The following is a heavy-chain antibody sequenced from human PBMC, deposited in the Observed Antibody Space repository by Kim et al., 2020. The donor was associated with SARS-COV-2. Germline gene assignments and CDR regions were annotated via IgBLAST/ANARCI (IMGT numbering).Heavy chain of an antibody. CDR3: ARGGSIAAADDY. D-gene: IGHD6-13*01. V-gene: IGHV4-61*01. CDR1: GGSVSSGSYY. CDR2: IYYSGST. Sequence: SETLSLTCTVSGGSVSSGSYYWSWIRQPPGKGLEWIGYIYYSGSTNYNPSLKSRVTISVDTSKNQFSLKLSSVTAADTAVYYCARGGSIAAADDYWGQGTLVTVSS. J-gene: IGHJ4*02.